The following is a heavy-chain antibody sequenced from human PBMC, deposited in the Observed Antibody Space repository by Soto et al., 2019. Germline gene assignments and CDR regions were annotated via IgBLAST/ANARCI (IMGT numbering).Heavy chain of an antibody. V-gene: IGHV2-5*02. J-gene: IGHJ6*02. CDR3: VRNWRYYGGDYYYGMDA. D-gene: IGHD3-10*01. CDR2: IYWDDDE. Sequence: ITLKESGPTLVKPTQTLTLTCTFSGFSLNTGGVGVGWVRQPRGKAMEWLALIYWDDDERYRPSLRSRLNITKDTINNQGGLTMTNMDPEDTATYYCVRNWRYYGGDYYYGMDAWGQGTTVTVSS. CDR1: GFSLNTGGVG.